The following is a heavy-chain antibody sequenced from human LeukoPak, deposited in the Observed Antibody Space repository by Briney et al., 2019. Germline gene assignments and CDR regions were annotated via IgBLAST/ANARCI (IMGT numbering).Heavy chain of an antibody. J-gene: IGHJ4*02. Sequence: SETLSLTCSVFGDSISNYYWSWIRQSAGKGLEWIGRIYSSGSTDYNPSLKSRVTISVDTSKNQFSLKLTSVTAADTAVYYCTKGRGIWGQGTLVTVSS. CDR1: GDSISNYY. V-gene: IGHV4-4*07. D-gene: IGHD3-10*01. CDR2: IYSSGST. CDR3: TKGRGI.